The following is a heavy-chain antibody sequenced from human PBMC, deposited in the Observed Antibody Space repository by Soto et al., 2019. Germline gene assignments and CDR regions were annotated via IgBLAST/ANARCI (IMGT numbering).Heavy chain of an antibody. V-gene: IGHV1-18*01. D-gene: IGHD6-19*01. Sequence: ASVKVSCKASGYTFSSYGISWVRQAPGQGLEWMGWISGYSGHTYYAQKFQGRVTMTTDTSTNTVYMELRSLRSDDTAVYYCSREWDNKSEHSSGWYDDFWGQGTLVTVSS. J-gene: IGHJ4*02. CDR2: ISGYSGHT. CDR3: SREWDNKSEHSSGWYDDF. CDR1: GYTFSSYG.